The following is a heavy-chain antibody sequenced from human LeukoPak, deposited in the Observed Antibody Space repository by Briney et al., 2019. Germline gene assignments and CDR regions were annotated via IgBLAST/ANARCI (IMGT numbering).Heavy chain of an antibody. CDR1: GGSFSGFY. CDR2: IYDSEIT. CDR3: ARSNYAGRFDTFDI. D-gene: IGHD1-7*01. J-gene: IGHJ3*02. Sequence: SETLSLTCSVSGGSFSGFYWSWIRQSPGKGLEWIGYIYDSEITSYNPSLKSRVTISADTSRKQFSLRLRSVTAADTAVYYCARSNYAGRFDTFDIWGQGTMVTFSS. V-gene: IGHV4-59*01.